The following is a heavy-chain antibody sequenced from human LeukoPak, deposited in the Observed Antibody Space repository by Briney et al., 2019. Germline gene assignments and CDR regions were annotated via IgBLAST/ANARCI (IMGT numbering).Heavy chain of an antibody. V-gene: IGHV3-74*01. CDR1: GFPFNSFW. CDR2: MSEYSTTI. J-gene: IGHJ4*02. CDR3: ARGGVNPVDH. D-gene: IGHD1-14*01. Sequence: PGGSLRLSCAASGFPFNSFWTHWVRQAPGKGLVWVSDMSEYSTTIRYADSVKGRFTISRDNAKSILYLQMNNLRAEDTAMYFCARGGVNPVDHWGQGTLVTVSS.